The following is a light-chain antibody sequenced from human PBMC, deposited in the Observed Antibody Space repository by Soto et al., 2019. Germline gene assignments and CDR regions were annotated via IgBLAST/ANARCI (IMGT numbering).Light chain of an antibody. V-gene: IGKV1-39*01. Sequence: DVQMTQSPSSLSASVGDRVTITCRASQSIRSYLNWYQQKPEKAPELLIYEESNLQSGVPSRFRGSGSLTDFTLAISSLQPEDFATYYCQQSYTTPFTFGPGTKVYIK. J-gene: IGKJ3*01. CDR1: QSIRSY. CDR3: QQSYTTPFT. CDR2: EES.